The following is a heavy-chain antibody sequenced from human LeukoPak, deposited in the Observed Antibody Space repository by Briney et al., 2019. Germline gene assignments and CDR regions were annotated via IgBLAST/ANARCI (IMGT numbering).Heavy chain of an antibody. D-gene: IGHD5-24*01. V-gene: IGHV1-18*01. CDR1: VYTFTSYG. CDR3: AREKSTWEMVGNY. Sequence: GASVKVSCKASVYTFTSYGISWVRQAPGQGLEGMGWISAYNGNTNYAQKLQGRVTMTTDTSTSTAYMEPRSLRSDDTPVYYCAREKSTWEMVGNYWGQGTLVTVSS. J-gene: IGHJ4*02. CDR2: ISAYNGNT.